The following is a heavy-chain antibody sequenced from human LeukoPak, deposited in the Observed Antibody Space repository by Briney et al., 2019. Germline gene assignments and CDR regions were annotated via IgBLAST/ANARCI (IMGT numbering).Heavy chain of an antibody. V-gene: IGHV7-4-1*02. CDR1: GYTFTTYG. Sequence: ASVKVSCKASGYTFTTYGLSWVRQAPGQGLEWMGWINTNTGNPTYAQGFTGRFVFSLDTSVSTAYLQISSLKAEDTAVYYCARPGVPLYYYYMDVWGKGTTVTVSS. D-gene: IGHD7-27*01. CDR2: INTNTGNP. CDR3: ARPGVPLYYYYMDV. J-gene: IGHJ6*03.